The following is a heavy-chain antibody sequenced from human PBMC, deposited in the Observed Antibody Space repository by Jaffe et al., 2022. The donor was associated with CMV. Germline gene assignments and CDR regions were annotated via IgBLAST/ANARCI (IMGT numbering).Heavy chain of an antibody. Sequence: EVQLVESGGGLVKPGGSLRLSCAASGFTFSNAWMSWVRQAPGKGLEWVGRIKSKTDGGTTDYAAPVKGRFTISRDDSKNTLYLQMNSLKTEDTAVYYCTTDRVTAIPDYFDYWGQGTLVTVSS. J-gene: IGHJ4*02. D-gene: IGHD2-21*02. CDR2: IKSKTDGGTT. CDR1: GFTFSNAW. V-gene: IGHV3-15*01. CDR3: TTDRVTAIPDYFDY.